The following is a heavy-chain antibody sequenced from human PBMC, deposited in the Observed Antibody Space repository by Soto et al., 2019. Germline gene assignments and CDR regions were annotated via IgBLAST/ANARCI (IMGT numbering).Heavy chain of an antibody. CDR3: VRMNADSYQFYYAMDV. Sequence: SGPTLVNPTETLTLTCTVSGFSLSTGRMGVSWIRQPPGKALEWLAHIFSDNERSYSTSMQGRLTISKDPSGSQVVLSMTNLDPVDTGTYYCVRMNADSYQFYYAMDVWGQGTTVIVSS. V-gene: IGHV2-26*01. CDR2: IFSDNER. J-gene: IGHJ6*02. D-gene: IGHD4-17*01. CDR1: GFSLSTGRMG.